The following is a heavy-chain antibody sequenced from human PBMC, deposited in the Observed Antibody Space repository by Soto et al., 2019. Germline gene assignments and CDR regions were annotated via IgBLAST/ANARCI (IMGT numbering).Heavy chain of an antibody. D-gene: IGHD6-19*01. CDR1: GDSISSPKW. J-gene: IGHJ3*01. V-gene: IGHV4-4*02. CDR3: AYSTGWYRHDV. Sequence: QVQLQESGPGLVKPSGTLSLTCAVSGDSISSPKWWTWLRQPPGKGLEWIGDLLHSGNTNYNPSRMSRVTLSVDKPQNQFSLKLTSVTAAVTAIYYCAYSTGWYRHDVWGQGTSVTGSS. CDR2: LLHSGNT.